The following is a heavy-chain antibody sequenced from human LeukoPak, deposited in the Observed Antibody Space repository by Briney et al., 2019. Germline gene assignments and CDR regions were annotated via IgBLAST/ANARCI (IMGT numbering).Heavy chain of an antibody. CDR3: ARHEFQMPIDY. CDR2: IYTSGST. D-gene: IGHD2-2*01. Sequence: SETLSLTCTVSGGSISSYYWSWIRQPPGKGLEWIGYIYTSGSTNYNPSLKSRVTISVDTSKNQFSLKLSSVTAADTAVYYCARHEFQMPIDYWGQGTLVTVSS. J-gene: IGHJ4*02. V-gene: IGHV4-4*09. CDR1: GGSISSYY.